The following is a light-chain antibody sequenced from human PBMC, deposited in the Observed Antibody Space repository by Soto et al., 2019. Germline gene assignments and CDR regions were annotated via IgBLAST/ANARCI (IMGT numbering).Light chain of an antibody. CDR1: KLGDKF. J-gene: IGLJ2*01. CDR2: QGT. V-gene: IGLV3-1*01. CDR3: QAWDRLVV. Sequence: SYELTQRPSVSVSPGQTASITCSGDKLGDKFAYWYQQKPGQSPVLVIYQGTKRPSGIPERFSGSNSGNTATLTISGTQAIDEADYYCQAWDRLVVFGGGTKLTVL.